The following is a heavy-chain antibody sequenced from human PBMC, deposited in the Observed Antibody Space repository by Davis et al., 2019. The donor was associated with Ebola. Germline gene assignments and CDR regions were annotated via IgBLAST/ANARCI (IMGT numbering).Heavy chain of an antibody. V-gene: IGHV3-7*01. J-gene: IGHJ3*02. CDR2: IKPDGTEK. D-gene: IGHD7-27*01. Sequence: PGGSLRLSCAASKFIFSHYWMSWLRQSPGMGLEWVAKIKPDGTEKYYVDSVKGRFTISRDNTKNSLFLQMNSLSAEDTAIYYCAAQDWGTFHIWGLGTMVTVSS. CDR3: AAQDWGTFHI. CDR1: KFIFSHYW.